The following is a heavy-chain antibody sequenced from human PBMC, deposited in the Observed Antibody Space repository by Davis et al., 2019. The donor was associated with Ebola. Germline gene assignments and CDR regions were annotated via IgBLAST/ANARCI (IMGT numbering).Heavy chain of an antibody. D-gene: IGHD4-23*01. J-gene: IGHJ5*02. V-gene: IGHV4-34*01. CDR2: ITHSGST. Sequence: MPSETLSLTCAVYGGSFSGYYWSWIRQPPGKGLEWIGEITHSGSTNYNPSLKSRVTISVDTSKNQFSLKLSSVTAADTAVYYCARGTAYGGNSVWFDPWGQGTLVTVSS. CDR1: GGSFSGYY. CDR3: ARGTAYGGNSVWFDP.